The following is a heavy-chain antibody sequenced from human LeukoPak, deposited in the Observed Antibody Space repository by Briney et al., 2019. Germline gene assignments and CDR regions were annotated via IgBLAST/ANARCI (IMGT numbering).Heavy chain of an antibody. CDR2: ISYDGSNK. J-gene: IGHJ4*02. CDR3: ARALSFYSRFDY. CDR1: GFTFSDYG. Sequence: PGGSLRLSCAASGFTFSDYGMHWVRQAPGKGLEWVAVISYDGSNKYYADSVKGRFTISRDNSKNTLYLQMNSLRAEDTAVYYCARALSFYSRFDYWGQGTLVTVSS. V-gene: IGHV3-30*19. D-gene: IGHD2-15*01.